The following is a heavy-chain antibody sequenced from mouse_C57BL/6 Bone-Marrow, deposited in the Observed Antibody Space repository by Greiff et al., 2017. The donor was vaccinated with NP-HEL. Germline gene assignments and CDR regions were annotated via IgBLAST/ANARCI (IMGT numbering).Heavy chain of an antibody. V-gene: IGHV5-6*02. Sequence: EVMLVESGGDLVKPGGSLKLSCAASGFTFSSYGMSWVRQTPDKRLEWVATISSGGSYTYYPDSVKGRFTISRDNAKNTLYLQMSSLKSEDTAMYYCARQGYYGSSYYAMDYWGKGTSVTVSS. CDR1: GFTFSSYG. CDR3: ARQGYYGSSYYAMDY. D-gene: IGHD1-1*01. CDR2: ISSGGSYT. J-gene: IGHJ4*01.